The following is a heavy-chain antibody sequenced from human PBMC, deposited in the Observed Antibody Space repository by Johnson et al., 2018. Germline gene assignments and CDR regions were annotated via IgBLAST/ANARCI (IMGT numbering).Heavy chain of an antibody. D-gene: IGHD5-12*01. CDR1: GGTFSSYT. Sequence: QVQLVQSGAEVKKPGSSVKVSCKASGGTFSSYTISWVRQAPGQGLEWMGRIIPILGIANYAQKFQGRVTITADKSTSTAYMELSSLRSEDTAVYFCARHGGYGFDKRYYMDVWGKGTTVTVSS. J-gene: IGHJ6*03. CDR2: IIPILGIA. V-gene: IGHV1-69*02. CDR3: ARHGGYGFDKRYYMDV.